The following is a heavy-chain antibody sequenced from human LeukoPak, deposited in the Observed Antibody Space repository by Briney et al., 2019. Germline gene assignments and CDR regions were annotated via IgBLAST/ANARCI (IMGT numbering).Heavy chain of an antibody. CDR3: ARDHYYYGSRNIDY. Sequence: GGSLRLSCAASGFTFSSYSMNWVRQAPGKGLEWVSSISSSSSYIYYAGSVKGRFTISRDNAKNSLYLQMNSLRAEDTAVYYCARDHYYYGSRNIDYWGQGTLVTVSS. D-gene: IGHD3-10*01. J-gene: IGHJ4*02. CDR1: GFTFSSYS. V-gene: IGHV3-21*01. CDR2: ISSSSSYI.